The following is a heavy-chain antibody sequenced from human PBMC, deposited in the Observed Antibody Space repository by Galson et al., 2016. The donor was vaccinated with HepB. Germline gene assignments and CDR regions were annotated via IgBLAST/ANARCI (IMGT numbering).Heavy chain of an antibody. CDR1: GYTFITYY. J-gene: IGHJ3*02. D-gene: IGHD3-22*01. Sequence: SVKVSCKASGYTFITYYLHWVRQAPGQGLEWMGVINPRGGSTKYAQKFQGRVTMTSDTSTSTFYMDVSSLRPEDKAVFFCARGRPYYDDIGGGDFDIGGQGTTVTVSS. CDR3: ARGRPYYDDIGGGDFDI. CDR2: INPRGGST. V-gene: IGHV1-46*01.